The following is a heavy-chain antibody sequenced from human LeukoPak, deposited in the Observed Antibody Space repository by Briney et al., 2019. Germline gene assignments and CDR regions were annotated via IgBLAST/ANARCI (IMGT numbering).Heavy chain of an antibody. CDR3: AKDIGYGDYPAGMDV. CDR2: ISYDGSNK. J-gene: IGHJ6*02. D-gene: IGHD4-17*01. Sequence: PGGSLRLSCAASGFTFSSYAMHWVRQAPGKGLEWVAVISYDGSNKYYADSVKGRFTISRDNAKNSLYLQMNSQRAEDTALYYCAKDIGYGDYPAGMDVWGQGTTVTVSS. CDR1: GFTFSSYA. V-gene: IGHV3-30-3*01.